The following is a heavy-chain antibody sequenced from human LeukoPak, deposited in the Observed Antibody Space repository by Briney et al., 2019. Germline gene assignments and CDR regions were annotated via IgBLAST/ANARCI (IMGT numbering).Heavy chain of an antibody. V-gene: IGHV4-59*08. J-gene: IGHJ4*02. D-gene: IGHD1-26*01. CDR1: GGSLNSYY. CDR2: IYYSGST. CDR3: ARHSSGRYWLD. Sequence: PSETLSPTCTVSGGSLNSYYWTWIRQPPGKGLEWIGHIYYSGSTNYNPSLESRVTISVDTSKNQFSLNLSSVIAADTAVYYCARHSSGRYWLDWGQGTLVTVSS.